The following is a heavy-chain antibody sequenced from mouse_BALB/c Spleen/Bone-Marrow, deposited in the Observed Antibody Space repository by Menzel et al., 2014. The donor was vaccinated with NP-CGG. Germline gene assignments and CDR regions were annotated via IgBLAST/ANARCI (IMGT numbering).Heavy chain of an antibody. CDR1: GYIFTNYW. D-gene: IGHD1-1*01. CDR2: INPTNGRS. V-gene: IGHV1S81*02. J-gene: IGHJ4*01. CDR3: ARRGDYYGAMDY. Sequence: QVQLQQPGAELVKPGASVKLSCKASGYIFTNYWMHWVKQRPGQGLSWIGEINPTNGRSNYNEKFKSKATLTVYKSSSTAYMQLSSLTSEDSAVYYCARRGDYYGAMDYWGQGTSVTVSS.